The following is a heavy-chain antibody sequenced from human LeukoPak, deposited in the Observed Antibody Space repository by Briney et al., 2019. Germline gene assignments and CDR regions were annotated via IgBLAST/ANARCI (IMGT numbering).Heavy chain of an antibody. CDR1: GFTFSTYE. J-gene: IGHJ3*02. V-gene: IGHV3-48*03. D-gene: IGHD3-16*01. Sequence: GGSLRLSCGASGFTFSTYEMNWVRQAPGKGLEWVSYISSSGSTKYYAESVKGRFTISRDNAKNSLYLQMRSLRAEDTAVYYWESFFGGVMGFFEIGGKGKRVTV. CDR3: ESFFGGVMGFFEI. CDR2: ISSSGSTK.